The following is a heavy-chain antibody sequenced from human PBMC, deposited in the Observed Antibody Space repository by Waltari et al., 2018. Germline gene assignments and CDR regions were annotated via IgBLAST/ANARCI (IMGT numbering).Heavy chain of an antibody. CDR2: IYSGGNT. V-gene: IGHV3-53*01. D-gene: IGHD6-19*01. Sequence: EVQLVESGGNLIQPGGSLRLSGAASGFTVRTNFIRWVRQAPGKGLEWVSIIYSGGNTYYAGSVKGRFTISRDNYKNMVYLEMNSLRAEDTAVYYCAKQSPSYTRGWYPLESWGPGTLVTVSP. J-gene: IGHJ4*02. CDR3: AKQSPSYTRGWYPLES. CDR1: GFTVRTNF.